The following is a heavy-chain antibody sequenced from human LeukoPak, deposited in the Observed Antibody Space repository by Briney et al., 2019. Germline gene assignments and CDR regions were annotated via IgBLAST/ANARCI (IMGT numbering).Heavy chain of an antibody. Sequence: GGSLRLSCAASGFTFSSYAMSWIRQAPGKGLEWVSTISGSAISTYYADSVKGRLTISRDNSRNTLYLQMNSLRAEDTALFYCAKGDNNILTGYYNSFDSWGQGTLVTVSS. CDR3: AKGDNNILTGYYNSFDS. CDR1: GFTFSSYA. J-gene: IGHJ4*02. V-gene: IGHV3-23*01. CDR2: ISGSAIST. D-gene: IGHD3-9*01.